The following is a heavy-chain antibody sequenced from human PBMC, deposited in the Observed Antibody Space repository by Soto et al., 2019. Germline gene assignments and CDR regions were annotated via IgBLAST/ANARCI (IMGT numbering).Heavy chain of an antibody. CDR2: IWYDGSNK. D-gene: IGHD1-26*01. CDR3: ARGGVSYVANAFDI. J-gene: IGHJ3*02. CDR1: GFTFSSYG. V-gene: IGHV3-33*01. Sequence: QVPLVESGGGVVQPGRSLRLSCAASGFTFSSYGMHWVRQAPGKGLEWVAVIWYDGSNKYYADSVKGRFTISRDNXXNTLYLQMNSLRAEDTAVYYCARGGVSYVANAFDIWGQGTMVTVSS.